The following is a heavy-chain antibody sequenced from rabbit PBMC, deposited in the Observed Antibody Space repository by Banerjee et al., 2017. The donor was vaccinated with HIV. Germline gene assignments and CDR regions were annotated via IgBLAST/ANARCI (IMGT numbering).Heavy chain of an antibody. V-gene: IGHV1S47*01. CDR2: IYPDYGTT. D-gene: IGHD1-1*01. CDR3: ARATGYGSTSGYPTRLDL. CDR1: GFDFSSNA. Sequence: QEQLEESGGDLVKPEGSLTLTCKASGFDFSSNAMCWVCQAPGKGLEWIGYIYPDYGTTDYASWVNGRFTISLDNAQNTVFLRMTSLTAADTATYFCARATGYGSTSGYPTRLDLWGPGTLVTVS. J-gene: IGHJ3*01.